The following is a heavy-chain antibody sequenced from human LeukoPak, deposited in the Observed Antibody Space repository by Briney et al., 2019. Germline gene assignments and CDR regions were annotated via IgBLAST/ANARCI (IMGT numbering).Heavy chain of an antibody. J-gene: IGHJ4*02. Sequence: GGSLRLSCAASGFPFSRDSMHWVRQSPGKGLVWLSRISPDGSVTNYADSVKGRFTISRDNAKNTLYLQMNSLRDEDTAVYYCASVVAYKFDYWGQGTLVTFSS. CDR3: ASVVAYKFDY. CDR1: GFPFSRDS. D-gene: IGHD5-24*01. CDR2: ISPDGSVT. V-gene: IGHV3-74*01.